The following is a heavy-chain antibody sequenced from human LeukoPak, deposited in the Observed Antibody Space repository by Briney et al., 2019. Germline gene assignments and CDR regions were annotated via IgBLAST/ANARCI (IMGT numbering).Heavy chain of an antibody. D-gene: IGHD3-16*02. CDR1: GFTFSSYA. CDR3: ARGGYDYVWGSYRPNWFDP. Sequence: LRLSCAASGFTFSSYAMSWVRQPPGKGLEWIGEINHSGSTNYNPSLKSRVTISVDTSKNQFSLKLSSVTAADTAVYYCARGGYDYVWGSYRPNWFDPWGQGTLVTVSS. CDR2: INHSGST. V-gene: IGHV4-34*01. J-gene: IGHJ5*02.